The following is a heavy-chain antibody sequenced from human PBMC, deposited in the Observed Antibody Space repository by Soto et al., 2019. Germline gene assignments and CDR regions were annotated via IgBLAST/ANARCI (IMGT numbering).Heavy chain of an antibody. Sequence: GGSLRLSCAASGFTFSSYAMRWVRQAPGKGLEWVSAISGSGGSTYYADSVKGRFTISRDNSKNTLYLQMNSLRAEDTAVYYCAKDHIAYYYDSSGYYAWPYFDYWGQGTLVTVSS. CDR1: GFTFSSYA. V-gene: IGHV3-23*01. CDR3: AKDHIAYYYDSSGYYAWPYFDY. CDR2: ISGSGGST. J-gene: IGHJ4*02. D-gene: IGHD3-22*01.